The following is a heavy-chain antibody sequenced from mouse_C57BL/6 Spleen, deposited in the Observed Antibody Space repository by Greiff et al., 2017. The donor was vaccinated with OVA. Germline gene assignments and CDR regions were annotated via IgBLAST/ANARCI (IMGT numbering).Heavy chain of an antibody. CDR2: IDPNRGGT. D-gene: IGHD2-14*01. CDR1: GYTFTSYW. CDR3: ASAGLWEYDGAWFAY. Sequence: QVQLKQPGAELVKPGASVKLSCKASGYTFTSYWMHWVKQRPGRGLEWIGRIDPNRGGTKYNEKFKSKATLTVDKPSSTAYMQLSSLTSEDSAVYCCASAGLWEYDGAWFAYWGQGTLVTVSA. J-gene: IGHJ3*01. V-gene: IGHV1-72*01.